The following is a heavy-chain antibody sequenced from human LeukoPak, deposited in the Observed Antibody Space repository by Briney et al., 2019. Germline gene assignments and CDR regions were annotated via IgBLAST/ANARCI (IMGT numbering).Heavy chain of an antibody. J-gene: IGHJ4*02. CDR1: GFTFSSYW. Sequence: GGSLRLSCAASGFTFSSYWMHWVRQAPGQGLVWFSRISRDETSTKYADSVKGRFTISRDNAKNTLYLQMNSLRAEDTAVYYCARDLGGPDYWGQGTLVTVSS. CDR2: ISRDETST. D-gene: IGHD3-10*01. CDR3: ARDLGGPDY. V-gene: IGHV3-74*03.